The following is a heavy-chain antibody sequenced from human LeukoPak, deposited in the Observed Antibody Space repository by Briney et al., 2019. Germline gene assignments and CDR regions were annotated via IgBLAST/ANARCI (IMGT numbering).Heavy chain of an antibody. J-gene: IGHJ5*02. D-gene: IGHD6-19*01. V-gene: IGHV1-18*01. Sequence: ASVKVSCKASGYTFTSYGISWVRQAPGQGLEWMGWISAYNGNTNYAQKLQGRVTMTTDTSTSTAYVELRSLRSDDTAVYYCASQAVATNDWFDPWGQGTLVTVSS. CDR1: GYTFTSYG. CDR3: ASQAVATNDWFDP. CDR2: ISAYNGNT.